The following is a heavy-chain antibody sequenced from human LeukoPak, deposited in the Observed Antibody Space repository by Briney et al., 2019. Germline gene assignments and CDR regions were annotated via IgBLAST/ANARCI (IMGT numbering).Heavy chain of an antibody. J-gene: IGHJ4*02. V-gene: IGHV1-46*01. CDR2: INPSGGST. CDR1: GYTFTSYY. Sequence: ASVKVSCKASGYTFTSYYMHWVRQAPGQGLEWMGIINPSGGSTSYAQKFQGRVTMTRDMSTSTVYMELSSLRSEDTAVYYCARADTAMAYFDYWGQGTLVTVSS. CDR3: ARADTAMAYFDY. D-gene: IGHD5-18*01.